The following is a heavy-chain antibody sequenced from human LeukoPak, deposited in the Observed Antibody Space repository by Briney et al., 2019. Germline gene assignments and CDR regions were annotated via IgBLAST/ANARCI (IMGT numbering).Heavy chain of an antibody. J-gene: IGHJ1*01. V-gene: IGHV3-74*01. CDR3: ARAPSETGGYYPAYFRH. CDR2: IRSDGST. CDR1: GFTFSRYW. D-gene: IGHD3-22*01. Sequence: GGSLRLSCAASGFTFSRYWMHWVRQAPGKGLVWVSRIRSDGSTNYADSVKGRFTISRANAKNTLSLQMNSLRAEDTGVYYCARAPSETGGYYPAYFRHWGQGTLVTVSS.